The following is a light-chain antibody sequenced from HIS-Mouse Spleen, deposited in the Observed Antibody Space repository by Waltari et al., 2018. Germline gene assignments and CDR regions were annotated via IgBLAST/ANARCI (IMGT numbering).Light chain of an antibody. V-gene: IGLV3-10*01. J-gene: IGLJ2*01. CDR3: YSTDSSGNHRV. CDR2: EDS. Sequence: SYELTQPPSVSVSPGQTARTTCSGDAFPKTYASWYQQKSGQAPVLVIYEDSKRPSGIPERFSGSSSGTMATLTISGAQVEDEADYYCYSTDSSGNHRVFGGGTKLTVL. CDR1: AFPKTY.